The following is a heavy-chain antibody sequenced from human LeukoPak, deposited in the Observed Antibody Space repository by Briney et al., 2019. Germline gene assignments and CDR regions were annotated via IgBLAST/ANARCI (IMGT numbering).Heavy chain of an antibody. CDR1: GFTFSSYA. D-gene: IGHD3-16*02. J-gene: IGHJ4*02. CDR2: ISGSGGST. V-gene: IGHV3-23*01. CDR3: ARDPPVGYDYVWGSYRWSYFDY. Sequence: GGSLRLSCAASGFTFSSYAMSWVRQAPGKGLEWVSAISGSGGSTYYADSVKGRFTISRDNSKNTLYLQMNSLRAEDTAVYYCARDPPVGYDYVWGSYRWSYFDYWGQGTLVTVSS.